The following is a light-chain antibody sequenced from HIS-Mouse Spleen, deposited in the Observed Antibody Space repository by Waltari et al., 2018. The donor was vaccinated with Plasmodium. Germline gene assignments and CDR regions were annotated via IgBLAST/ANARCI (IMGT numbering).Light chain of an antibody. Sequence: DIQMTHSPSTLSASVRDRVTITCRASPSISSWLAWYQQKPGKAPKLLSYKASSLESGVPSRFSGSGSGTEFTLTISSLQPDDFATYYCQQYNSYWTFGQGTKVEIK. J-gene: IGKJ1*01. CDR3: QQYNSYWT. CDR1: PSISSW. V-gene: IGKV1-5*03. CDR2: KAS.